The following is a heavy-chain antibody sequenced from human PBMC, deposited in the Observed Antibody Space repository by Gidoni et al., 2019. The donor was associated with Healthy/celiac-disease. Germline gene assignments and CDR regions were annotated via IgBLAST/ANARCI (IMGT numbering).Heavy chain of an antibody. Sequence: VQLVQSGAEVKKPGESLKISCKGSGSSFTRSWIGWVRQMPGKGLEWLGIISPGDSDTRYSPSFQGQVTISADKSISTAYLQWSSRKASDTAMYYCARCRGWSGHDYSNYAPGGMDVWGQGTTVTVSS. CDR3: ARCRGWSGHDYSNYAPGGMDV. V-gene: IGHV5-51*03. D-gene: IGHD4-4*01. J-gene: IGHJ6*02. CDR2: ISPGDSDT. CDR1: GSSFTRSW.